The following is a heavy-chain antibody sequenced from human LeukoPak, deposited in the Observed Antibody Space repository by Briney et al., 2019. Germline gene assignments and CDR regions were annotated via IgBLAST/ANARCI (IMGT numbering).Heavy chain of an antibody. J-gene: IGHJ4*02. D-gene: IGHD1-26*01. Sequence: SETLSLTCAVYGGSFSGYYWSWIRQPPGKGLEWIGYIYYSGSTYYNPSLKSRVTISVDTSKNQFSLKLSSVTAADTAVYYCAREKQASGSYYADYWGQGTLVTVSS. CDR3: AREKQASGSYYADY. CDR2: IYYSGST. CDR1: GGSFSGYY. V-gene: IGHV4-30-4*01.